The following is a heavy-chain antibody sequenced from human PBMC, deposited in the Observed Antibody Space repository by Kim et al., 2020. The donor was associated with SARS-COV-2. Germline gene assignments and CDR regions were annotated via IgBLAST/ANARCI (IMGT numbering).Heavy chain of an antibody. Sequence: GGSLRLSCAASGFTFSNAWMNWVRQAPGKGLEWVGLIKSKSDGGTPDYAAPVRGRFSISKDDSKNTLYLQMNSLKTEETAFYYCTRSHYYDNHYFDYWGQGALVTVSS. CDR1: GFTFSNAW. CDR2: IKSKSDGGTP. J-gene: IGHJ4*02. V-gene: IGHV3-15*01. D-gene: IGHD3-22*01. CDR3: TRSHYYDNHYFDY.